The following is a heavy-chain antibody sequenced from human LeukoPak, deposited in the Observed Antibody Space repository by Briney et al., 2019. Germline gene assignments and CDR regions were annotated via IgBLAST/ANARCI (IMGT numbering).Heavy chain of an antibody. CDR3: ARGGGATEPIN. CDR2: ISSSSSYI. V-gene: IGHV3-21*01. CDR1: GFTFSSYS. D-gene: IGHD1-26*01. Sequence: PGGSLRLSCAASGFTFSSYSMNWVRQAPGKGLEWVSSISSSSSYIYYADSVKGRFTIFRDNAKNSLYLQMNSLRAEDTAVYYCARGGGATEPINWGQGTLVTVSS. J-gene: IGHJ4*02.